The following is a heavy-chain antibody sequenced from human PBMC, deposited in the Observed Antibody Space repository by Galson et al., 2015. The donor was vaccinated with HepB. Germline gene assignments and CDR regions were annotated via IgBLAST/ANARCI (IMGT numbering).Heavy chain of an antibody. D-gene: IGHD3-16*01. CDR1: GFTFSDYY. CDR2: ISSSSSYT. J-gene: IGHJ4*02. CDR3: ASRGGIDEDY. V-gene: IGHV3-11*06. Sequence: SLRLSCAASGFTFSDYYMSWIRQAPGKGLEWVSYISSSSSYTNYADSVKGRFTISRDNAKNSLYLQMNSLRAEDTAVYYCASRGGIDEDYWGQGTLVTVSS.